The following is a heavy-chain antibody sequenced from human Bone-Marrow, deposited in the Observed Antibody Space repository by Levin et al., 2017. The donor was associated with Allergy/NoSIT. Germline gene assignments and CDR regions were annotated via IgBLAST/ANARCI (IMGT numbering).Heavy chain of an antibody. CDR3: ARVGISATTLDY. Sequence: GESLKISCKTSGYTFTTYPINWIRRAPGRGLEWVGWINTNTGTPTYAPEFSGRFVFSLDKSIHTAYLQVQNVGPDDASVYFCARVGISATTLDYWGRGTLVTVSS. CDR2: INTNTGTP. V-gene: IGHV7-4-1*01. D-gene: IGHD1-7*01. J-gene: IGHJ4*02. CDR1: GYTFTTYP.